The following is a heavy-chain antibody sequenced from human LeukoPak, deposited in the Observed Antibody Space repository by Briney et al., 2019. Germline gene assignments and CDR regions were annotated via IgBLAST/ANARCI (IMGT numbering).Heavy chain of an antibody. CDR3: ARASVGYSSGWYVGTFDY. Sequence: GGSLRLSCAASGFTFSSYAMSWVRQAPGKGLEWVSAISGGGGSKYYADSVKGRFSISRDVSKNTLYLQMNSLRAEDTAVYYCARASVGYSSGWYVGTFDYWGQGTLVTVSS. V-gene: IGHV3-23*01. D-gene: IGHD6-19*01. J-gene: IGHJ4*02. CDR1: GFTFSSYA. CDR2: ISGGGGSK.